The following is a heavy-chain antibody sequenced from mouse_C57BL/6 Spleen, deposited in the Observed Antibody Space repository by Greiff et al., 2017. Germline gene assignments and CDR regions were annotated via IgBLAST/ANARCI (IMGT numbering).Heavy chain of an antibody. CDR2: IYPGDGDT. CDR1: GYAFSSSW. V-gene: IGHV1-82*01. J-gene: IGHJ4*01. CDR3: ALWRDYAMDY. Sequence: VKLLESGHELVKPGASVKISCKASGYAFSSSWMNWVKQRPGKGLEWIGRIYPGDGDTNYNGKFKGKATLTADKSSSTAYMQLSSLTSEDSAVYFCALWRDYAMDYWGQGTSVTVSS. D-gene: IGHD6-1*01.